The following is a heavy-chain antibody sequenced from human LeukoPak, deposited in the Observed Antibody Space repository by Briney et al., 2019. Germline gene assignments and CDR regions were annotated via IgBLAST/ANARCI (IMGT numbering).Heavy chain of an antibody. Sequence: SETLSLTCTVSGGAISSGSFYSSWIRQPTGKGLECIGRIYASGSTNNNPSLKSRVTISVDTSNNQFSLKLSSVTDAYTAVDYCATHLLGDYGDFLPALDLWSKERMVPVSS. V-gene: IGHV4-61*02. CDR2: IYASGST. D-gene: IGHD4-17*01. J-gene: IGHJ3*01. CDR3: ATHLLGDYGDFLPALDL. CDR1: GGAISSGSFY.